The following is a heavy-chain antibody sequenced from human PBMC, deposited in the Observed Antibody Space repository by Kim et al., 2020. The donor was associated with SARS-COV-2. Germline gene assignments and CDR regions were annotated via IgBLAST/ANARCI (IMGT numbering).Heavy chain of an antibody. Sequence: GGSLRLSCAASGFTFSSYSMNWVRQAPGKGLEWVSSISSSSSYIYYADSVKGRFTISRDNAKNSLYLQMNSLRAEDTAVYYCARDAPIAAANFDYWGQGTLVSVSS. D-gene: IGHD6-13*01. J-gene: IGHJ4*02. CDR1: GFTFSSYS. V-gene: IGHV3-21*01. CDR3: ARDAPIAAANFDY. CDR2: ISSSSSYI.